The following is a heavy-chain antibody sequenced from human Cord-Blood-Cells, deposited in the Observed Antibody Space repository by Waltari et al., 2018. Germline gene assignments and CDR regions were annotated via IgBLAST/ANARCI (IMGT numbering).Heavy chain of an antibody. Sequence: QVQLVQSGAEVQKPGSSVKVSCKASGGTFSSYAIRWVRQAPGQGLEWMGGIIPIFGTANYAQKFQGRVTITADESTSTAYMELSSLRSEDTAVYYCASHYDSSGYYYYYGMDVWGQGTTVTVSS. CDR3: ASHYDSSGYYYYYGMDV. D-gene: IGHD3-22*01. J-gene: IGHJ6*02. CDR2: IIPIFGTA. CDR1: GGTFSSYA. V-gene: IGHV1-69*01.